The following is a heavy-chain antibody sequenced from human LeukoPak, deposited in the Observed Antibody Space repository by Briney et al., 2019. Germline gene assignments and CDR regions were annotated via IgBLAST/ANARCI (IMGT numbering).Heavy chain of an antibody. CDR1: GFTFSSYE. J-gene: IGHJ4*02. V-gene: IGHV3-48*03. CDR2: ITDSGSNI. CDR3: SXGXXXXGPFDY. Sequence: GGSLRLSCAASGFTFSSYEMNWVRQAPGKGLECVSYITDSGSNIYYADSVKGRFTISRDNAKNSLYLQMNSLRAEDTAGYYCSXGXXXXGPFDYXGQGTLVTVSS.